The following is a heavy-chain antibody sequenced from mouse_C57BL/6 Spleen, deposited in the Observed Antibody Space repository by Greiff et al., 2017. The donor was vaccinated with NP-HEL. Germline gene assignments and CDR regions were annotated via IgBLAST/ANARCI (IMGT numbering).Heavy chain of an antibody. Sequence: VQLQQPGAELVMPGASVQLSCKASGYTFTSYWLHWVKQRPGQGLEWIGTINPSDTCTHYNQKFKGKSPLTVDTSSSTADKQLSSLTSEDAAVYYCARELLSYAMDYWGQGTSVTVSS. V-gene: IGHV1-69*01. J-gene: IGHJ4*01. CDR2: INPSDTCT. CDR3: ARELLSYAMDY. D-gene: IGHD2-12*01. CDR1: GYTFTSYW.